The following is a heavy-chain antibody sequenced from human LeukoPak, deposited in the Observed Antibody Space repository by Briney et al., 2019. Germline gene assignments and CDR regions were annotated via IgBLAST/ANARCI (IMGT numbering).Heavy chain of an antibody. V-gene: IGHV4-34*01. J-gene: IGHJ6*02. D-gene: IGHD3-9*01. Sequence: SETLSLTCAVYGGSFSGYYWSWNRQPPGKGLEWIGEINHSGSTNYNPSLKSRVTISVDTSKNQFSLKLSSVTAADTAVYYCTRDLMDYDVSTGLHHYYMDVWGQGTTVTVSS. CDR2: INHSGST. CDR3: TRDLMDYDVSTGLHHYYMDV. CDR1: GGSFSGYY.